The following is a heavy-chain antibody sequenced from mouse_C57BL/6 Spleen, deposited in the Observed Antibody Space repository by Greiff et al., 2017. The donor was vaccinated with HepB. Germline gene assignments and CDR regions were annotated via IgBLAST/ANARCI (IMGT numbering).Heavy chain of an antibody. CDR1: GYTFTSYW. CDR3: ARRDYGSSYGFAY. D-gene: IGHD1-1*01. Sequence: QVQLQQPGAELVRPGSSVKLSCKASGYTFTSYWMDWVKQRPGQGLEWIGNIYPSDSETHYNQKFKDKATLTVDKSSSTAYMQLSSLTSEDSAVYYCARRDYGSSYGFAYWGQGTLVTVSA. V-gene: IGHV1-61*01. CDR2: IYPSDSET. J-gene: IGHJ3*01.